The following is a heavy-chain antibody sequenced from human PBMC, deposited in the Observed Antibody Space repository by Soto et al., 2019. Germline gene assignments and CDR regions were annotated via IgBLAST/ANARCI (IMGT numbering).Heavy chain of an antibody. D-gene: IGHD4-4*01. J-gene: IGHJ3*02. CDR3: ASGLLHDAFDI. CDR1: GGSISSYY. V-gene: IGHV4-59*01. Sequence: SETLSLTCTVSGGSISSYYWSWIRQPPGKGLEWIGYIYYSGSTNYNPSLKSRVTISVDTSKNQSSLKLSSVTAADTAVYYCASGLLHDAFDIWGQGTMVTVSS. CDR2: IYYSGST.